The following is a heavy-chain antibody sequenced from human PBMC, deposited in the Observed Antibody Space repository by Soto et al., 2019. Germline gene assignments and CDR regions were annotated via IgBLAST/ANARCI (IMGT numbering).Heavy chain of an antibody. V-gene: IGHV3-13*04. CDR2: IGTAGDT. Sequence: EVQLVESGGGLVQPGGSLRLSCAASGFTFSSYDMHWVRQATGKGLEWVSAIGTAGDTYYPGSVKGRFTISRENAKKSWYLQMNSLRAGDTAVYYCARSPPGGYHYYSGMDVWGQGTTVTVSS. CDR3: ARSPPGGYHYYSGMDV. J-gene: IGHJ6*02. CDR1: GFTFSSYD. D-gene: IGHD3-22*01.